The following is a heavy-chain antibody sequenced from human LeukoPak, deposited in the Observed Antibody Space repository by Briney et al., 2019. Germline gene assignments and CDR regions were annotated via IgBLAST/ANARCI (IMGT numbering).Heavy chain of an antibody. CDR1: GFTFINYG. J-gene: IGHJ4*02. CDR2: VSGSGTT. V-gene: IGHV3-23*01. Sequence: GGSLRLSCAASGFTFINYGMIWVRQAPGKGREWVSAVSGSGTTYYEDSVKGRFTISRDNSKNMVYLQMNSLRAEDTAIYFCTKGGQDCSPTTCYYDWGQGTLVTVSS. D-gene: IGHD2-2*01. CDR3: TKGGQDCSPTTCYYD.